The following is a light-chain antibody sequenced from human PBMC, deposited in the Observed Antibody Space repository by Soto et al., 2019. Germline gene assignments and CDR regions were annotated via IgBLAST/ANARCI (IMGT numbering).Light chain of an antibody. Sequence: QSALTQPASVSGSPGQSITISCTGTSSDVGGYNFVFWYQQHPGKTPKLIIYEVIHRPSGVSNRFSGSKSGNTASLTISGLQAEDEADYYCNSYTSTSARVFGGGTKLTVL. V-gene: IGLV2-14*01. CDR2: EVI. J-gene: IGLJ3*02. CDR1: SSDVGGYNF. CDR3: NSYTSTSARV.